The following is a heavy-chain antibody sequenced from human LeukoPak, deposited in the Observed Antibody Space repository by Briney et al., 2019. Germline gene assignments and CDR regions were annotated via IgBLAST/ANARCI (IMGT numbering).Heavy chain of an antibody. CDR2: IKSKTDSGTT. V-gene: IGHV3-15*01. Sequence: GGSLRLSCAASGFTFSNAWMRWVRQAPGKGLEWVVRIKSKTDSGTTDYAPTVKGRFTISTDDSTNTMCLQMNSLKTEDTAVYYCTTSEQSIRIFGVVDYWGQGTLVTVSS. CDR1: GFTFSNAW. J-gene: IGHJ4*02. CDR3: TTSEQSIRIFGVVDY. D-gene: IGHD3-3*01.